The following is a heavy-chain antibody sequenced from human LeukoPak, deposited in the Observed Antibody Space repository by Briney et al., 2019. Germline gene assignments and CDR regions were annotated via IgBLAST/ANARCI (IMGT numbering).Heavy chain of an antibody. V-gene: IGHV3-21*01. J-gene: IGHJ4*02. CDR2: IYSSRSSI. Sequence: GGTLRLTCAASGFTFSSYSMNWVRQAAGKGLEWVSRIYSSRSSIYYADPMKGRFTIFRDNDKDSSLQQMTSTTADDTVLYCAGRGPSDYWGQGTLVTVSS. D-gene: IGHD3-10*01. CDR1: GFTFSSYS. CDR3: GRGPSDY.